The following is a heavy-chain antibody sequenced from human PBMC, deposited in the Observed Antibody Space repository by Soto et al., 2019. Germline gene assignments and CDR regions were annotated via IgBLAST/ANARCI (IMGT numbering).Heavy chain of an antibody. J-gene: IGHJ4*02. CDR3: ARERRDVFGSFEY. Sequence: NPWVTLSLTCTVSGGSFSDYYWSWIRQPAGKGLEWIGRIYASGGINDNPSLKSRLSMSIDTSKNQFSLKLTSVTAADTAVYYCARERRDVFGSFEYWGQGRLVTVSS. D-gene: IGHD3-10*02. V-gene: IGHV4-4*07. CDR2: IYASGGI. CDR1: GGSFSDYY.